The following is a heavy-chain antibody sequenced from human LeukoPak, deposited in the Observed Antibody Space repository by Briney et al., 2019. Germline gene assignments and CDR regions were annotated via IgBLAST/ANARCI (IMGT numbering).Heavy chain of an antibody. D-gene: IGHD3-22*01. V-gene: IGHV4-39*01. CDR2: IYYSGST. Sequence: PSETLSLTCTVSGGSISSSSYYWGWIRQPPGKGLEWIGSIYYSGSTYYNPSLKSRVTISVDTSKNQFSLKLSSVTAADTAVFYCARRHYDSSGSFPHDAFDIWGQGTMVTVSS. J-gene: IGHJ3*02. CDR1: GGSISSSSYY. CDR3: ARRHYDSSGSFPHDAFDI.